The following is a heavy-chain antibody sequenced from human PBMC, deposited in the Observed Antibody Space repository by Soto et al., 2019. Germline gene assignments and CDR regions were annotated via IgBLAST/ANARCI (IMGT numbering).Heavy chain of an antibody. V-gene: IGHV1-69*13. D-gene: IGHD6-6*01. CDR2: IIPIFGTA. J-gene: IGHJ3*02. CDR3: ARPESIDSSSRPNAFDI. Sequence: SVKVSCKASGGTFSSYAISWVRQAPGQGLEWMGGIIPIFGTANYAQKFQGRVTITADESTSTAYMELSSLRSEDTAVYYCARPESIDSSSRPNAFDIWGQGTMVTVSS. CDR1: GGTFSSYA.